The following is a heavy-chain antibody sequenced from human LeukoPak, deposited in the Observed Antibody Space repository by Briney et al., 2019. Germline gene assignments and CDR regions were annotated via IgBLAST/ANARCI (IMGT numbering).Heavy chain of an antibody. D-gene: IGHD1-26*01. CDR2: IYYSGST. V-gene: IGHV4-59*01. CDR3: ARECGSYSGDAFDI. CDR1: GGSISSYY. J-gene: IGHJ3*02. Sequence: PSETLSLTCTVSGGSISSYYWSWIRQPPGKGLEWIGYIYYSGSTNYNPSLKSRVTISVDTSKNQFSLKLSSVTAADTAVYYCARECGSYSGDAFDIWGQGTMVTVSS.